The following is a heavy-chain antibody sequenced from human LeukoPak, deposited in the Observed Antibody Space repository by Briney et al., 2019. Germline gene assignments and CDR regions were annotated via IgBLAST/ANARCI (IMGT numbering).Heavy chain of an antibody. CDR2: ISMSSSYI. D-gene: IGHD6-13*01. Sequence: GGSLRFSGAAPGSTFSSYAMSWVRKAPGKGREWASSISMSSSYIYYADSVKGRFTISRDNAKNSLYLQMNSLRAEDTAVYYCAREPYSSSWLYYYYGMDVWGQGTTVTVS. CDR3: AREPYSSSWLYYYYGMDV. J-gene: IGHJ6*02. V-gene: IGHV3-21*01. CDR1: GSTFSSYA.